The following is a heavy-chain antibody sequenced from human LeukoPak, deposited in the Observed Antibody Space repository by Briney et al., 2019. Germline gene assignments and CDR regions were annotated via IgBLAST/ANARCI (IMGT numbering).Heavy chain of an antibody. CDR2: IYYSGST. D-gene: IGHD5-12*01. CDR3: AREGRGYSGYDSKESGKYYYYYMDV. V-gene: IGHV4-59*01. Sequence: SETLSLTCTVSGGSISSYYWSWIRQPPGKGLEWIGYIYYSGSTNYNPSLKSRVTISVDTSKNQFSLKLSSVTAADTAVYYCAREGRGYSGYDSKESGKYYYYYMDVWGKGTTVTVS. CDR1: GGSISSYY. J-gene: IGHJ6*03.